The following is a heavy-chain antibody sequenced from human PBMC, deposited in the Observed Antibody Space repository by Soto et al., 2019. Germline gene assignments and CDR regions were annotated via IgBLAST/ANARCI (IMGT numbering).Heavy chain of an antibody. V-gene: IGHV1-69*01. D-gene: IGHD3-22*01. CDR3: ARDWWGPYYDSSDDAFDI. J-gene: IGHJ3*02. Sequence: QVQLVQSGAEVKKPGSSVKVSCKASGGTFSSYAISWVRQAPGQGLEWMGGIIPIFGTANYAQKFQGRVTITADESTSTAYMELSSLRSEDTAVYYCARDWWGPYYDSSDDAFDIWGQGTMVTVSS. CDR2: IIPIFGTA. CDR1: GGTFSSYA.